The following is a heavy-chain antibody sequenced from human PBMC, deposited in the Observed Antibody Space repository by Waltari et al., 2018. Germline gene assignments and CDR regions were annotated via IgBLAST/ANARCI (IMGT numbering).Heavy chain of an antibody. D-gene: IGHD3-10*01. J-gene: IGHJ5*02. CDR1: GYSISSGYY. V-gene: IGHV4-38-2*01. CDR3: ARRIWFGQYNWFDP. Sequence: QVQLQESGPGLVKPSATLSLTCAVSGYSISSGYYWGWLRQPPGKGLEWIGSIYHSGSTYYNPSLKSRVTISVDTSKNQFSLKLSSVTAADTAVYYCARRIWFGQYNWFDPWGQGTLVTVSS. CDR2: IYHSGST.